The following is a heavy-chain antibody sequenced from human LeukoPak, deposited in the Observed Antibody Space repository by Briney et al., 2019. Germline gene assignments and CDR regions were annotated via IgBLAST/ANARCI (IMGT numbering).Heavy chain of an antibody. CDR3: AKGDHLATIDY. CDR2: ISWDGGST. CDR1: GFTFDDYA. V-gene: IGHV3-43D*03. Sequence: QPGGSLRLSCTASGFTFDDYAMHWVRQAPGKGLKWVSLISWDGGSTYYADSVKGRFTISRDNSRNSLCLQMNSLRAEDTALYYCAKGDHLATIDYWGQGTLVTVSS. D-gene: IGHD5-12*01. J-gene: IGHJ4*02.